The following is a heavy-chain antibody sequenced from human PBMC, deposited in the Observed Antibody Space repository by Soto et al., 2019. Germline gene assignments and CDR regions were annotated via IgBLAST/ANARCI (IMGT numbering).Heavy chain of an antibody. Sequence: SVKVSCKASGGTFSNYGISWVRQAPGQGLEWMGGIIPILGSTKSAQSFQGRVTFTADESTTMAYMELSSLSSEDTAVYYCARDRWSDSSGYYYESAYWGQGTLVTAPQ. V-gene: IGHV1-69*13. D-gene: IGHD3-22*01. J-gene: IGHJ4*02. CDR3: ARDRWSDSSGYYYESAY. CDR1: GGTFSNYG. CDR2: IIPILGST.